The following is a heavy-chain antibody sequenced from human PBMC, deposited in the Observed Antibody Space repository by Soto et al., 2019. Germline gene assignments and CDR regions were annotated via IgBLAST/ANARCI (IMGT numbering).Heavy chain of an antibody. V-gene: IGHV3-33*01. CDR1: GFTFSSYG. D-gene: IGHD2-15*01. Sequence: QVQLVESGGGVVQPGRSLRLSCAASGFTFSSYGMHWVRQAPGKGLEWVAVIWYDGSNKYYADSVKGRFTISRDNSKNTLYLQMTSLRAEDTAVYYCARDVVADCSGGSCHNWFDPWGQGTLVTVSS. CDR2: IWYDGSNK. J-gene: IGHJ5*02. CDR3: ARDVVADCSGGSCHNWFDP.